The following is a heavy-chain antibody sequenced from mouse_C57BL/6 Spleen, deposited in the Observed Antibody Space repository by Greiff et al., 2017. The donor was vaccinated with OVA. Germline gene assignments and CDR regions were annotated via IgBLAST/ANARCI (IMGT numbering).Heavy chain of an antibody. Sequence: VQLQESGAELVRPGTSVKVSCKASGYAFTNYLIEWVKQRPGQGLEWIGVINPGSGGTNYNEKFKGKATLTADKSSSTAYMQLSSLTSEDSAVYFCARSKGYDYGSSPFDYWGQGTTLTVSS. V-gene: IGHV1-54*01. CDR1: GYAFTNYL. CDR3: ARSKGYDYGSSPFDY. D-gene: IGHD1-1*01. CDR2: INPGSGGT. J-gene: IGHJ2*01.